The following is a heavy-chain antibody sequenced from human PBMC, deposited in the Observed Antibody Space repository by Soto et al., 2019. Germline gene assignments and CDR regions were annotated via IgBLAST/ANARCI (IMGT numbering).Heavy chain of an antibody. Sequence: QITLKESGPTLVKPTQTLTLTCTFSGFSLSASGVGVGWIRQPPGKALEWLAIIYWDDAKHYSPSLKSSLTITQDTSKNQVVLTMTNMDPVDTATYYWAHKGGGDRILDYWGQGTLVTVSS. CDR2: IYWDDAK. J-gene: IGHJ4*02. CDR1: GFSLSASGVG. CDR3: AHKGGGDRILDY. V-gene: IGHV2-5*02. D-gene: IGHD3-16*01.